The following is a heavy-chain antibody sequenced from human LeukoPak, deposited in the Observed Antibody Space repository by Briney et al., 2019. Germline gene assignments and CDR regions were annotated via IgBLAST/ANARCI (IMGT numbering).Heavy chain of an antibody. D-gene: IGHD2-15*01. V-gene: IGHV3-7*01. CDR2: IKQDGSEK. J-gene: IGHJ4*02. CDR3: ARVGSGYLDY. CDR1: GFTINNYW. Sequence: GGSLRLSCTASGFTINNYWMSWVRQAPGKGLEWVANIKQDGSEKYYVDSVKGRFTISRDNAKNSLYLQMNSLRAEDTAVYYCARVGSGYLDYWGQGTLVAVSS.